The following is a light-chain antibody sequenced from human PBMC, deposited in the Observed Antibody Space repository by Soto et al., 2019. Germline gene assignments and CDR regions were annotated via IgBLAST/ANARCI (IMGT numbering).Light chain of an antibody. Sequence: QSALTQPPSASGSPGQSVTISCTGTSSDIGGYNYVSWYQQHPGKAPKLIIYEVSKRPSGVPDRFSGSKSGNTASLTVSGLQAEDEADYYCSSYAGINNFYVIGTGTQLTVL. J-gene: IGLJ1*01. CDR1: SSDIGGYNY. CDR3: SSYAGINNFYV. CDR2: EVS. V-gene: IGLV2-8*01.